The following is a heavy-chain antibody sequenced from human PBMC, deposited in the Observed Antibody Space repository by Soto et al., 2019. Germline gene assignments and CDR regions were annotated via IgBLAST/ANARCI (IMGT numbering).Heavy chain of an antibody. CDR3: ARDLSGWGLTNGHFGVDV. CDR2: INAGNGNT. Sequence: QVRLVQSGTEVKKPGASVMVSCKATGYTFANYAIHWVRQAPGQDFEWMGWINAGNGNTRNSQKFQGRVTFTRDTSATTAHMGVGSLRFEDTAVYYGARDLSGWGLTNGHFGVDVWGQGTTVIVSS. CDR1: GYTFANYA. V-gene: IGHV1-3*01. J-gene: IGHJ6*02. D-gene: IGHD3-16*01.